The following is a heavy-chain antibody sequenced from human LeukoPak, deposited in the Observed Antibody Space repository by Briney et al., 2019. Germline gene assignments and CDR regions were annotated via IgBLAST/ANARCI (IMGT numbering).Heavy chain of an antibody. CDR1: GFTFSSYA. J-gene: IGHJ4*02. D-gene: IGHD5-24*01. CDR2: ISGSGGST. V-gene: IGHV3-23*01. Sequence: GGSLRLSCAASGFTFSSYAMSWVRQAPGKGLEWVSAISGSGGSTYYADSVKGRFTISRENSKNTLYLQMNSLRAGETAVYYCAPSNRDGYNIYVYWGQGTLVTVSS. CDR3: APSNRDGYNIYVY.